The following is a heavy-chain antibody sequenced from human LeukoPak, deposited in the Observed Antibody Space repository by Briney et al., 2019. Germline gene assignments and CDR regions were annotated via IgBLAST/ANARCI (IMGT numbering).Heavy chain of an antibody. CDR1: GFTFSSYA. Sequence: GGSLRLSCAASGFTFSSYAMSWVRQAPGKGLEWVSSISSSSSYIYYADSVKGRFTISRDNAKNSLYLQMNSLRAEDTAVYYCARGITIFGVVIDYWGQGTLVTVSS. V-gene: IGHV3-21*01. D-gene: IGHD3-3*01. CDR2: ISSSSSYI. CDR3: ARGITIFGVVIDY. J-gene: IGHJ4*02.